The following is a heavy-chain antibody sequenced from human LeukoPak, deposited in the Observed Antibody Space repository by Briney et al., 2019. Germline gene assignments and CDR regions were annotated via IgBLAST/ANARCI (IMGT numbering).Heavy chain of an antibody. D-gene: IGHD3/OR15-3a*01. CDR2: IYYSGST. J-gene: IGHJ4*02. V-gene: IGHV4-39*01. CDR3: ARQTGSGLFILP. Sequence: SETLSLTCTVSGGSISSSSYYWGWIRQPPGKGLEWIGSIYYSGSTYYNPSLKSQVSISIDASKNQFSLRLTSVTAADTAVYYCARQTGSGLFILPGGQGTLVTVSS. CDR1: GGSISSSSYY.